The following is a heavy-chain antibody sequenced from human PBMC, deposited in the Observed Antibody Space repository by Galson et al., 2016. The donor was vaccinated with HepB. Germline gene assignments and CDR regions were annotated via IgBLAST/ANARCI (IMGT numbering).Heavy chain of an antibody. CDR3: GSHYYDSSGPPDY. J-gene: IGHJ4*02. CDR2: ISTYNGQT. Sequence: SVKVSCKASSYTFNSYGISWVRQAPGHGLEWMGWISTYNGQTNYAQEFQGRLTLTTVTSTSTAYMELRSLRSDDTAVYYCGSHYYDSSGPPDYWGQGTLVTVYS. D-gene: IGHD3-22*01. V-gene: IGHV1-18*04. CDR1: SYTFNSYG.